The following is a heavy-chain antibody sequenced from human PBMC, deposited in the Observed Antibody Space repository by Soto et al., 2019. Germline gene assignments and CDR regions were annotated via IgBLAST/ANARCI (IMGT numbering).Heavy chain of an antibody. V-gene: IGHV6-1*01. CDR3: ERGVQASGMGY. CDR2: TYYRSKWFY. CDR1: GDSVSSNSAA. D-gene: IGHD6-13*01. J-gene: IGHJ4*02. Sequence: PSQTLSLTCAISGDSVSSNSAAWNWIRQSPSRGLEWPGRTYYRSKWFYDYGLSVRGRITINPDTPKNQFSLQLSSVTPEDSAVYYCERGVQASGMGYWGQGILVTVSS.